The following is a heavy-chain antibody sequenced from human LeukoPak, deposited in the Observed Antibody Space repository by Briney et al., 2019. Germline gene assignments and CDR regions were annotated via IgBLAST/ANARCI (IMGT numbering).Heavy chain of an antibody. D-gene: IGHD3-10*01. CDR2: INPNSGGT. J-gene: IGHJ5*02. Sequence: GASVKVSCKASGYTFTGYYMHWVRQAPGQGLEWMGWINPNSGGTNYAQEFQGRVTMTRDTSISTAYMELSRLRSDDTAVYYCAKIILWFGELKGFDPWGQGTLVTVSS. CDR1: GYTFTGYY. V-gene: IGHV1-2*02. CDR3: AKIILWFGELKGFDP.